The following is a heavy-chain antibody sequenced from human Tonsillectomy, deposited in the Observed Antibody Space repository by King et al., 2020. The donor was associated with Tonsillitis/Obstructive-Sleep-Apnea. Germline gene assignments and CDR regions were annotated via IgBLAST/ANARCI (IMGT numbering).Heavy chain of an antibody. V-gene: IGHV1-2*02. CDR2: INPNSGGT. J-gene: IGHJ4*02. CDR1: GYTFTGYY. CDR3: ARVPPGIAVAGFDS. D-gene: IGHD6-19*01. Sequence: GQLVQSGAEVKKPGASVKVSCKASGYTFTGYYIHWVRQAPGQGLEWMGWINPNSGGTKFAQKFQGRVTMTRDTSISTAYMDLSRLRSDDTAVYYCARVPPGIAVAGFDSWGKGTLVTVSS.